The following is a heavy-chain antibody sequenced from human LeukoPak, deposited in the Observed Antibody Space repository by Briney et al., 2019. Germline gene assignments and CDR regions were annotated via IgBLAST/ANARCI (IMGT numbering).Heavy chain of an antibody. CDR3: ARPQGVTAMVAFDI. Sequence: SETLSLTCAVSGYSLSSGYYWGWIRQPPGKGLEWTGSIYHGGSTFYTQSLNSRVTISADTSKNQFSLTLSSVTAADTAVYYCARPQGVTAMVAFDIWGQGKMVTVSS. CDR1: GYSLSSGYY. J-gene: IGHJ3*02. V-gene: IGHV4-38-2*01. CDR2: IYHGGST. D-gene: IGHD2-21*02.